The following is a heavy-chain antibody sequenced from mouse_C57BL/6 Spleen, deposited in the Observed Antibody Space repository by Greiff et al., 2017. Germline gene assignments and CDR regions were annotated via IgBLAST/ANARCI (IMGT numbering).Heavy chain of an antibody. CDR3: ARTGLPYAMDY. Sequence: VKLMESGPGLVQPSHSLSITCTVSGFSLTGYGVHWVRQSPGKGLEWLGVIWSGGSTDYNDAFISRLGISKENSKSQVFFKMNSLQADDTAIYYCARTGLPYAMDYWGQGTSVTVSS. CDR2: IWSGGST. CDR1: GFSLTGYG. J-gene: IGHJ4*01. V-gene: IGHV2-2*01. D-gene: IGHD2-2*01.